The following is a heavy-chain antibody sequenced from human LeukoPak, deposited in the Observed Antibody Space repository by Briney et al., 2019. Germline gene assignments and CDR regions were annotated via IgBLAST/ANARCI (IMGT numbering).Heavy chain of an antibody. CDR2: IWYDGSNK. CDR1: GFTFSSYG. Sequence: GRSLRFSCAASGFTFSSYGMHWVRQAPGKGLEWVAVIWYDGSNKYYADSVKGRFTISRDNSKNTLYLQMNSLRAEDTAVYYCARGRGYSYGWGYFDYWGQGTLVTVSS. D-gene: IGHD5-18*01. V-gene: IGHV3-33*01. J-gene: IGHJ4*02. CDR3: ARGRGYSYGWGYFDY.